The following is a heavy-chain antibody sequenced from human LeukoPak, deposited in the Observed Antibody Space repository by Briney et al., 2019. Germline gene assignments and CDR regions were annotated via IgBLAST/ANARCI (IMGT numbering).Heavy chain of an antibody. CDR1: GFTVSSNY. CDR3: ARDGNQRSLAY. V-gene: IGHV3-66*01. CDR2: IYSGPTT. Sequence: GGSLRLSCAASGFTVSSNYMSWVRQAPGKGLEWVSVIYSGPTTYYADSVKARFTISRDNSKNTLYLQMNSLRAEDTAVYYCARDGNQRSLAYWGQGTLVTVSS. D-gene: IGHD1-14*01. J-gene: IGHJ4*02.